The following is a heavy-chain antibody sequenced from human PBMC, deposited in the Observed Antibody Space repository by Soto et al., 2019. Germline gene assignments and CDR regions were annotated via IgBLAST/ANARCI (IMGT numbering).Heavy chain of an antibody. CDR2: INPNSGGT. CDR3: ARARTSSCPVGCWFDP. Sequence: ASVKVSCKASGYTFTGYYMHWVRQAPGQGLEWMGWINPNSGGTNYAQKFQGWVTMTRDTSTSTAYMELSRLRSEDTAVYYCARARTSSCPVGCWFDPWGQGTLVTVSS. J-gene: IGHJ5*02. V-gene: IGHV1-2*04. D-gene: IGHD2-15*01. CDR1: GYTFTGYY.